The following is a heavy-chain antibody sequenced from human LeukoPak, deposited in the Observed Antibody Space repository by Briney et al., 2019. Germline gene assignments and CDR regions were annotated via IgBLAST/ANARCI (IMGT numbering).Heavy chain of an antibody. J-gene: IGHJ4*02. D-gene: IGHD6-19*01. CDR3: ARGSIAVAGTQGLLFDY. Sequence: SETLSLTCTVSGGSISSYYWSWIRQPPGKGLEWIGYIYYSGSTNYNPSLKSRVTISVDTSKNQFSLKLSSVTAADTAVYYCARGSIAVAGTQGLLFDYWGQGTLVTVSS. CDR2: IYYSGST. V-gene: IGHV4-59*01. CDR1: GGSISSYY.